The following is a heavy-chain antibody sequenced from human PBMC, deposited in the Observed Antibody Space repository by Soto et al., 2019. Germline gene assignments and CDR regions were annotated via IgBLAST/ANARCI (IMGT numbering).Heavy chain of an antibody. CDR2: IIPIFGTA. CDR1: GGTFSSYA. V-gene: IGHV1-69*13. J-gene: IGHJ4*02. D-gene: IGHD3-9*01. Sequence: SVKVCCKASGGTFSSYAISWVRQAPGQGLEWMGGIIPIFGTANYAQNFQGRVTITADESTSTAYMELSSLRSEDTAVYYCVLIGRYDILTGSDFDYWGQGTLVTVSS. CDR3: VLIGRYDILTGSDFDY.